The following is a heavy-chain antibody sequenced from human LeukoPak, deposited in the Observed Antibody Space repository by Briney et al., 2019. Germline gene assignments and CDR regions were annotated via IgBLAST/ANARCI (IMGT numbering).Heavy chain of an antibody. CDR3: ATEEANRSGWYPF. CDR1: GFTFSSYA. V-gene: IGHV3-23*01. J-gene: IGHJ4*02. D-gene: IGHD6-19*01. Sequence: SGGSLRLSCAASGFTFSSYAMSWVRQAPGKGLEWVSAISGSGGSTYYADSVKGRFTISRDNSKNTLYLQMNSLRAEDTAVYYCATEEANRSGWYPFWGQGTLVTVSS. CDR2: ISGSGGST.